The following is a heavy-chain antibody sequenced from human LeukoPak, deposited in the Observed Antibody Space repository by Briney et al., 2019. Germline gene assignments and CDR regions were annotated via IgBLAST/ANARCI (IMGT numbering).Heavy chain of an antibody. J-gene: IGHJ4*02. D-gene: IGHD3-10*01. Sequence: GGSLRLSCAASGFTFSSYAMSWVRQAPGKGLEWVSAISGSGGSTYYADSVKGRFTISRDSSKNTLYLQMNSLRAEDTAVYYCARGSGSYYNFDYWGQGTLVTVSS. CDR2: ISGSGGST. CDR1: GFTFSSYA. V-gene: IGHV3-23*01. CDR3: ARGSGSYYNFDY.